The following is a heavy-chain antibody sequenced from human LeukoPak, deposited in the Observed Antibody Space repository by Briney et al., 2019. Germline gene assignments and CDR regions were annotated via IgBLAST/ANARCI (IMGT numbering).Heavy chain of an antibody. V-gene: IGHV3-21*01. Sequence: GGSLRLSCAASGFTFSSYSMNWIRQAPGKGLEWVSSISSSSSYIYYADSVKGRFTISRDNAKNSLYLQMNSLRAEDTAVYYCARVVASYPDYWGQGTLVTVSS. CDR2: ISSSSSYI. CDR1: GFTFSSYS. D-gene: IGHD1-26*01. CDR3: ARVVASYPDY. J-gene: IGHJ4*02.